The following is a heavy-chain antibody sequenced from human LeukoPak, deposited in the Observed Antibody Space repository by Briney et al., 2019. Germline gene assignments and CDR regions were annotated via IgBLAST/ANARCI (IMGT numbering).Heavy chain of an antibody. CDR1: GFTFSTYG. J-gene: IGHJ6*03. CDR2: IRSKIYGGAI. CDR3: ARDQLGGDPDDYYYYYMDV. V-gene: IGHV3-49*04. D-gene: IGHD4-17*01. Sequence: GGSLRLSCAASGFTFSTYGMSWVRQAPGKGLEWVGFIRSKIYGGAIEYAASVQGRFTISRDDSKSIAYLQMNSLRTEDTGLYYCARDQLGGDPDDYYYYYMDVWGKGTTVTVSS.